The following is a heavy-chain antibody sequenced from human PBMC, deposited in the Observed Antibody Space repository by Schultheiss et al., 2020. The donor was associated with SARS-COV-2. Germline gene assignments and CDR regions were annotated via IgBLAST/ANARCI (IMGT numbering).Heavy chain of an antibody. Sequence: GGSLRLSCAASGFTFSNAWMSWVRQAPGKGLEWVSYISSSGSTIYYADSVKGRFTISRDNAKNSLDLQMNSLRAEDTAVYYCASRNYDILTGYYSGDDYWGQGTLVTVSS. CDR2: ISSSGSTI. CDR3: ASRNYDILTGYYSGDDY. CDR1: GFTFSNAW. V-gene: IGHV3-11*04. J-gene: IGHJ4*02. D-gene: IGHD3-9*01.